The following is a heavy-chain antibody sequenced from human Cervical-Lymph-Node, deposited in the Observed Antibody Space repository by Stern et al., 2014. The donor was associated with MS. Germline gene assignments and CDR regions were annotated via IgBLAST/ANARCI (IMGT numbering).Heavy chain of an antibody. V-gene: IGHV1-8*01. J-gene: IGHJ4*02. D-gene: IGHD1-26*01. CDR3: AREPMGAANYFDY. Sequence: VQLVESGAEVMQPGASVRVSCRTSGYTFSNFDINWVRQAPGQGLEWMGWMNPHSGNTGYAQRFQGRVTMTRDNSISTAYMELSGLTSEDTAIYYCAREPMGAANYFDYWGQGILVTVSS. CDR1: GYTFSNFD. CDR2: MNPHSGNT.